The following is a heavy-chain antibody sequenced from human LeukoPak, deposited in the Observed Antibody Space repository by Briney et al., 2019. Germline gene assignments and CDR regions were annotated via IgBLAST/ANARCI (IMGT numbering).Heavy chain of an antibody. J-gene: IGHJ4*02. Sequence: ASVKVSCKASGYKFTNYGISWVRQAPGQGLEWMGWISPYNGNTIYAQKLQGRVTMTTDTSTSTAYMELRSLRSDDTAVYYCARGYDSALLDYWGQGTLVTVSP. D-gene: IGHD3-22*01. CDR2: ISPYNGNT. CDR1: GYKFTNYG. CDR3: ARGYDSALLDY. V-gene: IGHV1-18*01.